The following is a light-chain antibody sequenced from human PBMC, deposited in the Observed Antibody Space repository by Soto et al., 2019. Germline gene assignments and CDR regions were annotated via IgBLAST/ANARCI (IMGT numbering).Light chain of an antibody. CDR1: IHYDF. CDR2: EVS. J-gene: IGLJ2*01. CDR3: SSYTSTNTLV. V-gene: IGLV2-14*01. Sequence: QSVLTQPASVSGSPGQSITISCTGYIHYDFVSWYQQHPGTAPKLVIYEVSNRPSGTSDRFSGSKSGHTASLTISGLQTEDEADYYCSSYTSTNTLVFGGGTKLTVL.